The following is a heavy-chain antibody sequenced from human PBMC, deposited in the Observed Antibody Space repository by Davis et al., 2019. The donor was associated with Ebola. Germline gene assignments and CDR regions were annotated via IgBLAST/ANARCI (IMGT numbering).Heavy chain of an antibody. CDR2: IIPMFHTP. CDR1: GDTFNSDA. Sequence: AASVKVSCKGSGDTFNSDALSWVRQAPGQGLEWMGGIIPMFHTPNYAQKFQGRVTITADESTSTAYMQLSSLRPDDTAVYYCAKGRGSYFGHLAYWGQGTLVTVSS. CDR3: AKGRGSYFGHLAY. V-gene: IGHV1-69*13. J-gene: IGHJ4*02. D-gene: IGHD1-26*01.